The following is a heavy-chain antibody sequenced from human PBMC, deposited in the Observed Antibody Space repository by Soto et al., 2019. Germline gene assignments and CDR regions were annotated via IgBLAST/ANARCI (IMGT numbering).Heavy chain of an antibody. CDR3: VKDYGSLTTIPLDY. V-gene: IGHV3-23*01. D-gene: IGHD3-10*01. Sequence: PGGSLRLSCAASGFIFNSYAMSWVRQTPGKGLEWVSGLNEDAVLTWYADSVKGRFIISRDNSKDTLYLQMNSLRAEDTAVYFCVKDYGSLTTIPLDYWGQGVLVTVSS. CDR2: LNEDAVLT. J-gene: IGHJ4*02. CDR1: GFIFNSYA.